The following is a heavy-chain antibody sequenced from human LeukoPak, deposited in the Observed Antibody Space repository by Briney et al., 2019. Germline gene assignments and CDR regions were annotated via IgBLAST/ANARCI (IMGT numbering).Heavy chain of an antibody. CDR3: ARDREWELLSGPFDY. CDR2: IYSGGST. J-gene: IGHJ4*02. D-gene: IGHD1-26*01. CDR1: GFTVSSNY. Sequence: GGSLRLSCAASGFTVSSNYMSWVRQAPGKGLEWVSVIYSGGSTYYADSVKGRFTISRDNSKNTLYLQMGSLRAEDMAVYYCARDREWELLSGPFDYWGQGTLVTVSS. V-gene: IGHV3-66*01.